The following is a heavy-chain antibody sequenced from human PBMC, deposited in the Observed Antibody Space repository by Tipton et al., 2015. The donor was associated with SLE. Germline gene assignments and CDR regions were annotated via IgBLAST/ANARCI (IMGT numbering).Heavy chain of an antibody. CDR2: IYHTGST. CDR3: ARGKRHYDVLTGYYSKPHYFDF. J-gene: IGHJ4*02. V-gene: IGHV4-30-4*08. D-gene: IGHD3-9*01. CDR1: GGSISRGTNY. Sequence: TLSLTCTVSGGSISRGTNYWTWIRQHPGKGLEWIGYIYHTGSTYYNPSLKSRVSISVDTSRNLFSLNLSSVTAADTAVYYCARGKRHYDVLTGYYSKPHYFDFWGQGTVVAVSP.